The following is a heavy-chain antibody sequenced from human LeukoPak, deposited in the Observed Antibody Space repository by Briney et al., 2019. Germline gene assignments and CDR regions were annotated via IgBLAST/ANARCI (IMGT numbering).Heavy chain of an antibody. J-gene: IGHJ4*02. CDR1: GYTFTSYD. CDR3: AGDGYNSRRFFDY. V-gene: IGHV1-2*02. CDR2: INPNSGGS. Sequence: ASVKVSSKTSGYTFTSYDLNWVRQAPGQGLEWMGWINPNSGGSNYAQKFQGRVTMTSDTSINTAYMELSRLISDDTAVYYCAGDGYNSRRFFDYWGQGTLVTVSS. D-gene: IGHD5-24*01.